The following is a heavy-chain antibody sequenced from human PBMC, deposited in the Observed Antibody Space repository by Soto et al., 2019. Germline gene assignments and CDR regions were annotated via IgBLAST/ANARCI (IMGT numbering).Heavy chain of an antibody. Sequence: QVQLVQSGAEVKKPGASVTVSCKASGYTFTTHYMHWVRQAPGQGLEWMGIINPSGGRTTYALKFQGRVSLTSDTSTNTGYRELSSLRSEDTAVYYCARAGENYGSGTFSPPLRYYFNSWGQGTLVTVSS. CDR2: INPSGGRT. CDR3: ARAGENYGSGTFSPPLRYYFNS. D-gene: IGHD3-10*01. V-gene: IGHV1-46*01. J-gene: IGHJ4*02. CDR1: GYTFTTHY.